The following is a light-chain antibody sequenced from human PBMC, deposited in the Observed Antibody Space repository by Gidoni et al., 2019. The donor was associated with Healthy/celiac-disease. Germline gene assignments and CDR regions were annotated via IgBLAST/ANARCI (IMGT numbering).Light chain of an antibody. CDR1: QSVTSS. CDR3: QQRSNWPPLT. CDR2: DAS. V-gene: IGKV3-11*01. J-gene: IGKJ5*01. Sequence: IVLTQSPATLPLSQGERATLSCRASQSVTSSLAWYHQKPGQAPSLLIYDASNRATGIPARFSGSGSVTDFPLTLSSLEPEDFAVYYCQQRSNWPPLTFGQGTRLEIQ.